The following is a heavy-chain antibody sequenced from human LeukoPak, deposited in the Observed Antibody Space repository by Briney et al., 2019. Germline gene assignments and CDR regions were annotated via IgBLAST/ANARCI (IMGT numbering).Heavy chain of an antibody. CDR3: ASRIAGENYYYYYYGMDV. J-gene: IGHJ6*02. CDR1: GGSISSSNW. Sequence: SETLSLTCAVSGGSISSSNWWSWVRQPPGKGLEWIGEIYHSGSTNYNPSLKSRVTISVDTSKNQFSLKLSSVTAADTAVYYCASRIAGENYYYYYYGMDVWGQGTTVTVSS. D-gene: IGHD6-13*01. CDR2: IYHSGST. V-gene: IGHV4-4*02.